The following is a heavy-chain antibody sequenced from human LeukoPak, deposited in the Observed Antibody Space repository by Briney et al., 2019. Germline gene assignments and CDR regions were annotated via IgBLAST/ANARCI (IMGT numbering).Heavy chain of an antibody. J-gene: IGHJ4*02. V-gene: IGHV3-23*01. Sequence: GGSLRLSCVASGFTFSSYGMSWVRQAPGKGLEWVSAISGSGGSTCYADSVKGRFTISRDNAKNSLYLQMHSLRADDTAIYYCVKPYYYSSGSLNWGQGTLVTVSS. D-gene: IGHD3-10*01. CDR3: VKPYYYSSGSLN. CDR1: GFTFSSYG. CDR2: ISGSGGST.